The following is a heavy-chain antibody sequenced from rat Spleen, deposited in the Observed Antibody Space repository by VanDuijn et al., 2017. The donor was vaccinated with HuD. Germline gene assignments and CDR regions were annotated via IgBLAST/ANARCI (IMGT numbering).Heavy chain of an antibody. CDR1: GFSITNYH. CDR2: ICTGGTT. D-gene: IGHD5-1*01. J-gene: IGHJ2*01. Sequence: QVQLKESGPGLVPPSHTLSLTCTVSGFSITNYHVSWVRQPPGKGLEWMGIICTGGTTTYNSLLKSRLSISRDTSKSQVFLKMNSLQTEDTATYYCARDPRLGAPFDYWGQGVMVTVSS. V-gene: IGHV2-43*01. CDR3: ARDPRLGAPFDY.